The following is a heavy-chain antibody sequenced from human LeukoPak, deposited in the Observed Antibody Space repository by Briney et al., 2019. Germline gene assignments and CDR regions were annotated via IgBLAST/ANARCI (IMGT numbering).Heavy chain of an antibody. CDR2: INHSGST. Sequence: SETLSLTCAVYGGSFSGYYWSWIRQPPGKGLEWIGEINHSGSTNYNPSLKSRVTISVDTSKNQFSLKLSSVTAADTAVYYCARDATRAFSSGYYSFDYWGQGTLVTVSS. CDR3: ARDATRAFSSGYYSFDY. J-gene: IGHJ4*02. CDR1: GGSFSGYY. V-gene: IGHV4-34*01. D-gene: IGHD3-22*01.